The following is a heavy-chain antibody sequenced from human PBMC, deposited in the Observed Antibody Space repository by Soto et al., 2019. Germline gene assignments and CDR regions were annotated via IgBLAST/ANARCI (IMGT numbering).Heavy chain of an antibody. CDR3: ARNLGYGSSPSCYTNYYYYGMAV. CDR2: ISAYNGNT. J-gene: IGHJ6*02. D-gene: IGHD2-2*02. CDR1: GYTFTSYG. V-gene: IGHV1-18*01. Sequence: ASAKNSCKASGYTFTSYGTSWVGQGPGQGVEGKGWISAYNGNTNYAQKLQGRVTRTTDASTSTAYMERRSLRSDDTAVYYCARNLGYGSSPSCYTNYYYYGMAVWGQGTTGNVSS.